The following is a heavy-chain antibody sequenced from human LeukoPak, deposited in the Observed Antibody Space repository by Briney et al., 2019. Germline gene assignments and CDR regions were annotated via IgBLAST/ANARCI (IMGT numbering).Heavy chain of an antibody. Sequence: GGSLRLSCAASGFTVSSNYMSWVRQAPGKGLEWVSVIYSGGSTYYADSVKGRFTISRDNSKNTLYLQMNSLRAEDTAVYYCARLTVRGVNDAFDIWGQGTMVTVSS. D-gene: IGHD3-10*01. CDR3: ARLTVRGVNDAFDI. CDR1: GFTVSSNY. J-gene: IGHJ3*02. V-gene: IGHV3-66*04. CDR2: IYSGGST.